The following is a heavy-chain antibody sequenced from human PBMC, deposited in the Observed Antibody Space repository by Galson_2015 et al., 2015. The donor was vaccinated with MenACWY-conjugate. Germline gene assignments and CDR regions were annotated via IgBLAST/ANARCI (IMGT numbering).Heavy chain of an antibody. V-gene: IGHV3-23*01. CDR2: VSGSGDNT. Sequence: SLRLSCAASGFTFSSYAMSWVRQTPGKGLEWVSAVSGSGDNTYYADSVKGRFTISRDNSKNTLDLQMNSLRVEDTAVYYCAKSRQFQLLRQDGMDVWGQGTTVTVSS. CDR3: AKSRQFQLLRQDGMDV. J-gene: IGHJ6*02. CDR1: GFTFSSYA. D-gene: IGHD2-2*01.